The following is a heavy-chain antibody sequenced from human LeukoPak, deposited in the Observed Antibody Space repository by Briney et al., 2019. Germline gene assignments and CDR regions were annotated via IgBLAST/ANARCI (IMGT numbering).Heavy chain of an antibody. CDR2: IYYSGST. CDR3: ARTRPETTSNFDY. Sequence: PSETLSLTCTVSGGSISSGGYYWSWIRQHPGKGLEWIGYIYYSGSTYYNPSLKSRVTISVDTSKNQFSLKLSSVTAADTAVYYCARTRPETTSNFDYWGQGTLVTASS. J-gene: IGHJ4*02. CDR1: GGSISSGGYY. D-gene: IGHD1-14*01. V-gene: IGHV4-31*03.